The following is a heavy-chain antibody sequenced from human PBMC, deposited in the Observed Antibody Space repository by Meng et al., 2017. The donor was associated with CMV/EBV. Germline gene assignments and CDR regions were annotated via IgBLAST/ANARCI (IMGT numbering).Heavy chain of an antibody. CDR3: ARDLGPYNWNYVGVVQGAKDY. CDR1: GFTFSSYA. Sequence: GESLKISCAASGFTFSSYAMSWVRQAPGKGLEWVSAISGGGGSTYYADSVKGRFTISRDNAKNSLYLQMNSLRAEDTAVYYCARDLGPYNWNYVGVVQGAKDYWGQGTLVTVSS. V-gene: IGHV3-23*01. J-gene: IGHJ4*02. CDR2: ISGGGGST. D-gene: IGHD1-7*01.